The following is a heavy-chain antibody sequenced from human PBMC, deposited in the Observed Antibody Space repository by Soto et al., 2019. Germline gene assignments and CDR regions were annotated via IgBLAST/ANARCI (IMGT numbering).Heavy chain of an antibody. CDR2: INHSGST. D-gene: IGHD2-8*02. CDR3: ARHNITGLFDY. CDR1: GGSFSGYY. Sequence: QVQLQQWGAGLLKPSETLSLTCAVYGGSFSGYYWTWIRQPPGTGLEWIGEINHSGSTNDNPSLKSRVTISVDTSKNQFSLKLTSVTAADTAVYYCARHNITGLFDYWGQGTLVTVSS. V-gene: IGHV4-34*01. J-gene: IGHJ4*02.